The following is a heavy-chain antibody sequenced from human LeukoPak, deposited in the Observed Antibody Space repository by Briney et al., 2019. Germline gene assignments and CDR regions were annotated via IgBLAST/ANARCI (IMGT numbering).Heavy chain of an antibody. CDR3: ARVGDYYDTRGFSSDAFDI. Sequence: GRSLRLSCAASGFTFSSYAMHWVRQAPDKGLEWVAVISYDGSNKYYADSVKGRFTISRDNSKNTLYLQMNSLKTEDTAVYFCARVGDYYDTRGFSSDAFDIWGLGTMVTVSS. D-gene: IGHD3-22*01. CDR2: ISYDGSNK. J-gene: IGHJ3*02. V-gene: IGHV3-30*04. CDR1: GFTFSSYA.